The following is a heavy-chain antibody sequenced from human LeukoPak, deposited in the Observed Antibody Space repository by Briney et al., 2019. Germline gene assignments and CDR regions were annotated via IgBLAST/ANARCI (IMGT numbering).Heavy chain of an antibody. CDR2: ISDSGGST. CDR3: AKRSNFWTGYLDY. D-gene: IGHD3/OR15-3a*01. Sequence: GGSLRLSCAASGFTFSSYAMSWVRQAPGKGLEWVSAISDSGGSTYYADSVKGRFTISRDNSKDTLFLQMNSLRTEDTAVYYCAKRSNFWTGYLDYWGQGALVTVSS. J-gene: IGHJ4*02. CDR1: GFTFSSYA. V-gene: IGHV3-23*01.